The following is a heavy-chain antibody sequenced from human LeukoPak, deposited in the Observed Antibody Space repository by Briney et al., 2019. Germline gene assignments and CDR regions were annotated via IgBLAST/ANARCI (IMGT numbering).Heavy chain of an antibody. CDR2: ISAGNGNT. V-gene: IGHV1-3*01. CDR1: GYTFTSYA. D-gene: IGHD3-16*01. J-gene: IGHJ4*02. Sequence: ASVKVSCKASGYTFTSYAIHWVRQAPGQRLEWMGWISAGNGNTKYSQNFQGRVTFISNTSATTAFMELSSLRSEDAAVYYCARVLYDYVWGSYYLIDYWGQRTLVTVSS. CDR3: ARVLYDYVWGSYYLIDY.